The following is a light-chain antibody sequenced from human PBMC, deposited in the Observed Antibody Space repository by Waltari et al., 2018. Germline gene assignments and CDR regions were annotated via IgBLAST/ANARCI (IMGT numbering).Light chain of an antibody. CDR2: AAS. Sequence: DIQMTQSPSTLSASAGDRVTITCRASQNINSWLAWYQQKPGKAPKLLIHAASSLQSGVPSRFSGGGSVTEFTLTISNLQPDDFATYYCQQYETYSGTFGQGTKVEIK. CDR3: QQYETYSGT. CDR1: QNINSW. V-gene: IGKV1-5*01. J-gene: IGKJ1*01.